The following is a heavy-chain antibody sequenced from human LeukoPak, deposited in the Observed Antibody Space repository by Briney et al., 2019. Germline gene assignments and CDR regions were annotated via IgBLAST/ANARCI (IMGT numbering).Heavy chain of an antibody. Sequence: ASVKVSCKASGYTFTTYGIGWVRQAPGQGLEWMGWISGYNGNTNYAQKFQGRVTMTTDTSTSTAYMELGSLRSDDTAVYYCARTSHESVLYWSDPWGQGTLVNVSS. CDR3: ARTSHESVLYWSDP. V-gene: IGHV1-18*01. D-gene: IGHD3-16*01. CDR2: ISGYNGNT. J-gene: IGHJ5*02. CDR1: GYTFTTYG.